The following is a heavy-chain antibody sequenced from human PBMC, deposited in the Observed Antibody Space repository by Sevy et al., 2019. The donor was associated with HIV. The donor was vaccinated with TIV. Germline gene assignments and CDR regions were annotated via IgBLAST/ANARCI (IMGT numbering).Heavy chain of an antibody. CDR1: GFSFNDYY. Sequence: GGSLRLSCAASGFSFNDYYMSWIRQAPGKGLEWVSYISSGGSAMYYADSVKGRFTISRDNAKNSLFLQMNSLRAEDTAVYYCARVQRRISLIVVLDARLDYWGQGSLVTVSS. V-gene: IGHV3-11*01. D-gene: IGHD3-22*01. CDR2: ISSGGSAM. CDR3: ARVQRRISLIVVLDARLDY. J-gene: IGHJ4*02.